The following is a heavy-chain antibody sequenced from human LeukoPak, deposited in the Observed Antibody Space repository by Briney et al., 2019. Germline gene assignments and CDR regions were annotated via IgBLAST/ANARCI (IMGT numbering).Heavy chain of an antibody. J-gene: IGHJ3*02. V-gene: IGHV3-72*01. CDR3: ARAAPGTADAFDI. CDR2: TRNKANSYTT. D-gene: IGHD1-1*01. CDR1: GFTLSDHC. Sequence: PGGSLSLSCAASGFTLSDHCMDWVRQAPGKGLEWVGRTRNKANSYTTEYAASVKGRFTISRDDSKNSLYLQMNSLKTEDTAVYYCARAAPGTADAFDIWGQGTMVTVSS.